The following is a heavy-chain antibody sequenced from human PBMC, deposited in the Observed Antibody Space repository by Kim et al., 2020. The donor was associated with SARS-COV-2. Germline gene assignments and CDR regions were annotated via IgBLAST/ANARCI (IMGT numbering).Heavy chain of an antibody. Sequence: GGSLRLSCAASGFTFSSYAMSWVRQAPGKGLEWVSAISGSGGSTYYADSVKGRFTISRDNSKNTLYLQMNSLRAEDTAVYYCAKDSPRAIVVVITGPPDYWGQGTLVTVSS. CDR3: AKDSPRAIVVVITGPPDY. CDR2: ISGSGGST. D-gene: IGHD3-22*01. J-gene: IGHJ4*02. CDR1: GFTFSSYA. V-gene: IGHV3-23*01.